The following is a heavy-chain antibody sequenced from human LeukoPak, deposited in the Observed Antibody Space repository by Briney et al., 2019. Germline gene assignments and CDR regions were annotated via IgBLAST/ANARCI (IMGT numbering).Heavy chain of an antibody. CDR1: GGSISSGGYS. Sequence: SETLSLTCAVSGGSISSGGYSWSWIRQPPGKGLGWIGYIYHSGSTYYNPSLKSRVTISVDRSKNQFSLKLSSVTAADTAVYYCARVFYGGNFDYWGQGTLVTVSS. V-gene: IGHV4-30-2*01. J-gene: IGHJ4*02. D-gene: IGHD4-17*01. CDR2: IYHSGST. CDR3: ARVFYGGNFDY.